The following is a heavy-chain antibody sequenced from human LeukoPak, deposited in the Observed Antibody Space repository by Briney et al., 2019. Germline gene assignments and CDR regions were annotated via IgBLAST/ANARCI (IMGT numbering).Heavy chain of an antibody. D-gene: IGHD3-22*01. CDR3: ASYDSSGYQIDY. CDR1: GRSFSGYY. Sequence: SETLSLTCAVYGRSFSGYYWSWIRQPPGKGLEWIGEINHSGSTNYNPSLKSRVTISVDTSKNQFSLKLSSVTAADTAVYYCASYDSSGYQIDYWGQGTLVTVSS. CDR2: INHSGST. J-gene: IGHJ4*02. V-gene: IGHV4-34*01.